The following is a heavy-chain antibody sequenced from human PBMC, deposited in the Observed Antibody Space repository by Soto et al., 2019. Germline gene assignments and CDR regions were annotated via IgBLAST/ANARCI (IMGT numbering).Heavy chain of an antibody. J-gene: IGHJ3*02. CDR2: IYYSGST. Sequence: SETLSLTCTVSGGSISSYYWSWIRQPPGKGLEWIGYIYYSGSTNYNPSLKSRVTISVDTSKNQFSLKLSSVTAADTAVYYCARFYGDYGGEDAFDIWGQGTMVTVSS. CDR3: ARFYGDYGGEDAFDI. D-gene: IGHD4-17*01. CDR1: GGSISSYY. V-gene: IGHV4-59*08.